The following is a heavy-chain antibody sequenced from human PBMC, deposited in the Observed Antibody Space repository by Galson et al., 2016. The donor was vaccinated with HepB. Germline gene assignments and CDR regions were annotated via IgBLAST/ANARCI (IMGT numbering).Heavy chain of an antibody. J-gene: IGHJ5*02. Sequence: SVKVSCKASGYSFTDYDINWVRQANGQGLEWLGWMNANSGNTGYAGSFQGRVTMSRDTSTETAFLDLASLRPDDTAVYYGVRKRRDAWFDPWGKGTLVTV. CDR3: VRKRRDAWFDP. CDR2: MNANSGNT. CDR1: GYSFTDYD. V-gene: IGHV1-8*01.